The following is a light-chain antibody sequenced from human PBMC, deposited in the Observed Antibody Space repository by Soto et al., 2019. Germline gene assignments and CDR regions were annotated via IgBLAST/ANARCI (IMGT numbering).Light chain of an antibody. V-gene: IGKV3-20*01. J-gene: IGKJ2*01. CDR1: QRVSSSY. CDR2: GAS. CDR3: QKYRGSHPYT. Sequence: EIVLTQSPGTLSLSPGERATLSCRASQRVSSSYLAWYQQKPGQAPRLLIYGASRRATGIPDRFSGSRSGTPFTTTICRLETEAFAMYYCQKYRGSHPYTFGLRTNLAI.